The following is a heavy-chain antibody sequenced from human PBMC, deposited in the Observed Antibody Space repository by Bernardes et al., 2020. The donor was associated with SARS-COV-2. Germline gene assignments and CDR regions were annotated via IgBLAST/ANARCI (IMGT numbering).Heavy chain of an antibody. Sequence: GGPLRFSFGAPGSTVRSNYIHPVHPTTGKGVQWISIIYSGGGTYYADSVKGRFTLSRDNSKNTLYLQMNSLRPEDTAVYYCARGPGYCSGGSCYSAPNYYYCYGMDVWGQGIKVTVSS. D-gene: IGHD2-15*01. CDR3: ARGPGYCSGGSCYSAPNYYYCYGMDV. CDR1: GSTVRSNY. J-gene: IGHJ6*02. CDR2: IYSGGGT. V-gene: IGHV3-66*02.